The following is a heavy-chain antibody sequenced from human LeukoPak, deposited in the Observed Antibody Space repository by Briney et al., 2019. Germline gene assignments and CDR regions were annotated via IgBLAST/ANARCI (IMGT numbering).Heavy chain of an antibody. Sequence: PSETLSLTCTVSGGSISSYYWSWIRQPPGKGLEYIGYLSYSGNTYYNPSLQSRVTISVDTSKNQFSLKVTSVTAADMAVYYCARHCTTTNCYDFWGQGTLVTVSS. CDR1: GGSISSYY. CDR2: LSYSGNT. J-gene: IGHJ4*02. CDR3: ARHCTTTNCYDF. D-gene: IGHD2-2*01. V-gene: IGHV4-59*01.